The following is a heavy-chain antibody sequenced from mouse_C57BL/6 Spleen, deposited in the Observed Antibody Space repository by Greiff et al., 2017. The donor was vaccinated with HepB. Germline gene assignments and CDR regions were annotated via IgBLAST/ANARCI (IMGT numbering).Heavy chain of an antibody. CDR3: ARLGGTGRYAMDY. V-gene: IGHV1-63*01. Sequence: QVQLQQSGAELVRPGTSVKMSCKASGYTFTNYWIGWAKQRPGHGLEWIGDIYPGGGYTNYNEKFKGKATLTADKSSSTAYMQFSSLTSEDSAIYYCARLGGTGRYAMDYWGQGTSVTVSS. CDR2: IYPGGGYT. D-gene: IGHD3-3*01. J-gene: IGHJ4*01. CDR1: GYTFTNYW.